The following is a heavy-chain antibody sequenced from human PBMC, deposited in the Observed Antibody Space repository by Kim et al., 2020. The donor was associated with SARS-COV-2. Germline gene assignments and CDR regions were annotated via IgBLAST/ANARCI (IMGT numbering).Heavy chain of an antibody. CDR2: IKQDGSEK. CDR1: GFTFSNYW. V-gene: IGHV3-7*01. CDR3: GSGGNSAN. J-gene: IGHJ4*02. Sequence: GGSLRLSCAASGFTFSNYWMSWVRQAPGKGLEWVANIKQDGSEKNYVDSVKGRFTISRDNVKKLVYLQMNSLRVEDTALYYCGSGGNSANWGQGTLVTVPS. D-gene: IGHD2-21*02.